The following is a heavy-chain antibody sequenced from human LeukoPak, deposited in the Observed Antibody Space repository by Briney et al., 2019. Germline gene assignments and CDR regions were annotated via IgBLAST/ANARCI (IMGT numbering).Heavy chain of an antibody. CDR3: ARVSAGDFWSGYYPLAYAFDI. CDR1: GGSISSYY. D-gene: IGHD3-3*01. CDR2: IYYSGST. V-gene: IGHV4-59*01. J-gene: IGHJ3*02. Sequence: SETLSLTCTVSGGSISSYYWSWIRQPPGKGLEWIGYIYYSGSTNYNPSLKSRVTISVDTSKNQFSLKLSSVTAADTAVYYCARVSAGDFWSGYYPLAYAFDIWGQGTMVTVSS.